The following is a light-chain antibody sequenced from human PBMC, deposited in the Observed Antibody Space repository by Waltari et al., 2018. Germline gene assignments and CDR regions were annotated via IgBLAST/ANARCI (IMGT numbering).Light chain of an antibody. CDR2: KAS. CDR1: QSISSW. Sequence: MTQSPATLSVSPGEGATLSCRASQSISSWLAWYQQKPGKAPKLLIYKASSLESGVPSRFSGSGSGTEFTLTISSLQPVDFATYYCQQYNGYPPLTFGQGTKVEI. V-gene: IGKV1-5*03. CDR3: QQYNGYPPLT. J-gene: IGKJ1*01.